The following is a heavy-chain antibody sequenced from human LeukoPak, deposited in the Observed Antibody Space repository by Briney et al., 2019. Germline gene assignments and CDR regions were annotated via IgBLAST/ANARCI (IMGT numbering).Heavy chain of an antibody. V-gene: IGHV3-64*01. D-gene: IGHD4-17*01. CDR3: ARVYGDYTVGYFDY. Sequence: PGGSLRLSCAASGFTFSSYAMHWVRQAPGKGLEYVSAISSNGCSTYYANSVKGRFTISRDNSKNTLYLQMGSLRAEDMAVYYCARVYGDYTVGYFDYWGQGTLATVSS. CDR1: GFTFSSYA. CDR2: ISSNGCST. J-gene: IGHJ4*02.